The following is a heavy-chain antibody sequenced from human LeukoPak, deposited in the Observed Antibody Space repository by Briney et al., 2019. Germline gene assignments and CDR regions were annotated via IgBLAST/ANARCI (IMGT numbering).Heavy chain of an antibody. CDR2: MTGSGGSR. D-gene: IGHD3-22*01. CDR1: GFTFSSYA. V-gene: IGHV3-23*01. Sequence: GGSLRLSCAGSGFTFSSYAMSWVRQAPGKGLEWVSAMTGSGGSRYYADSVKGRFTISRDNSKNTLYLQMNSLGAEDTALYYCAKGSSGYFFDLWGQGTLVTVSS. CDR3: AKGSSGYFFDL. J-gene: IGHJ4*02.